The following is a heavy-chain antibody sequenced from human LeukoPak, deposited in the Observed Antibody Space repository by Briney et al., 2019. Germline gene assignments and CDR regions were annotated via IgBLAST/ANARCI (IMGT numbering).Heavy chain of an antibody. V-gene: IGHV1-18*04. D-gene: IGHD3-10*01. CDR1: GYTFTGYY. CDR3: ARENYGSGRYGFDY. CDR2: ISSDNGNT. Sequence: ASVKVSCKASGYTFTGYYMHWVRQAPGQGLEWMGWISSDNGNTNYAQKFQGRVTMTTDTSTSTAYMELRSLRSDDTAVYYCARENYGSGRYGFDYRGQGTLVTVSS. J-gene: IGHJ4*02.